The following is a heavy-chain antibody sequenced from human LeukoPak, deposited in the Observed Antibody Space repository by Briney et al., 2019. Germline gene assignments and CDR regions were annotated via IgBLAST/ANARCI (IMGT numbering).Heavy chain of an antibody. CDR2: FDPEDGET. CDR3: ATDSYYYDSSGYQ. J-gene: IGHJ4*02. D-gene: IGHD3-22*01. CDR1: GYTLTELS. V-gene: IGHV1-24*01. Sequence: ASVKVSCKVSGYTLTELSMHWVRQAPGKGLEWMGGFDPEDGETIYAQKFQGRVTMTEDTSTDTAYMELSSLRPEDTAVYYCATDSYYYDSSGYQWGQGTLVTVSS.